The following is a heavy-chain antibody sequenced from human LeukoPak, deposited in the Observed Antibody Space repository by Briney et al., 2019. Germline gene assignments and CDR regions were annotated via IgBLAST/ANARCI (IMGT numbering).Heavy chain of an antibody. J-gene: IGHJ4*02. CDR2: MRYDVSNK. D-gene: IGHD3-3*01. CDR3: AVTRRLLFDY. Sequence: GGSLRLSCAASGFTFSSYWMSWVRQAPGKGLEWVAFMRYDVSNKYYADSVKGRFTISRDNSKNTLYLQMNSLRPEDTALYFCAVTRRLLFDYWGQGTLVTVSS. V-gene: IGHV3-30*02. CDR1: GFTFSSYW.